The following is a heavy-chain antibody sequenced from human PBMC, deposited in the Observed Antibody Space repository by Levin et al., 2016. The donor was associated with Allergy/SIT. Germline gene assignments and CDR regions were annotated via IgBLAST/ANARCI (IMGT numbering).Heavy chain of an antibody. J-gene: IGHJ3*02. Sequence: GESLKISCKGSGYSFTSYWIGWVRQMPGKGLEWMGIIYPGDSDTRYSPSFQGQVTISADKSISTAYLQWSSLKASDTAMYYCARLPARRSGSYGSDAFDIWGQGTMVTVSS. V-gene: IGHV5-51*01. CDR3: ARLPARRSGSYGSDAFDI. CDR1: GYSFTSYW. CDR2: IYPGDSDT. D-gene: IGHD1-26*01.